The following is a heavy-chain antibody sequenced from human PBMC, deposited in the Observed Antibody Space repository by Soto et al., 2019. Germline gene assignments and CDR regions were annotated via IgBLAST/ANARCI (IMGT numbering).Heavy chain of an antibody. Sequence: QITLKESGPTLVKPTQTLTLTCTFSGFSLSTSGAGVGWIRQPPGKALEWLGLIYWDDDKRYSPSLKTSLSITMDTSKKQVVVTMSNMDPVVTATDYCARQFRYGSGNGCPSLFDPWGQGTLVTVS. V-gene: IGHV2-5*02. CDR3: ARQFRYGSGNGCPSLFDP. J-gene: IGHJ5*02. D-gene: IGHD2-15*01. CDR1: GFSLSTSGAG. CDR2: IYWDDDK.